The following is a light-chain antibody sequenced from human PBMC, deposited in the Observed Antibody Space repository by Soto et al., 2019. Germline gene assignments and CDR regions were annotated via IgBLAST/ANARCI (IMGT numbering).Light chain of an antibody. CDR1: SSDVGSYNL. Sequence: QSVLTQPASVSGSPGQSITISGTGTSSDVGSYNLVSWYQQHPGKAPKLMIYEVSKRPSGVSNRFSGSKSGNTASLTISGLQAEDEADYYCCSYAGSSTYVFGTGTKVTVL. CDR2: EVS. J-gene: IGLJ1*01. V-gene: IGLV2-23*02. CDR3: CSYAGSSTYV.